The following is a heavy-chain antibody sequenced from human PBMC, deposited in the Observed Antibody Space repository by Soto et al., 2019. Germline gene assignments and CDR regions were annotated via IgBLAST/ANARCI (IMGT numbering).Heavy chain of an antibody. CDR1: GFSFSTYA. J-gene: IGHJ4*02. CDR2: IGRGGGDT. Sequence: EVQLLESGGDLVQPGGSLRLSCAASGFSFSTYAMSWVRRAPGKGLEWVSTIGRGGGDTYYADSVMGRFTISRDNSKNTLFLQMNSLRAEDTAVYYCAKDDGSGSYNTDGGQGTLVTVSS. V-gene: IGHV3-23*01. D-gene: IGHD3-10*01. CDR3: AKDDGSGSYNTD.